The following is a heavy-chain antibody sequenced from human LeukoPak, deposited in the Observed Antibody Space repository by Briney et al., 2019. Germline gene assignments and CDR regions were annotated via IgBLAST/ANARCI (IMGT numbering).Heavy chain of an antibody. J-gene: IGHJ3*02. CDR1: GLTFDDYA. Sequence: GGSLRLSCAASGLTFDDYAMHWARHAPGKGREWVSGIRWNSGSIGYADCVKGRFTISRDNAKNSLYLQMNSLRAEDTALYYCAKAPSYYYYDSSGYYSTLGGAFDIWGQGTMVTVSS. CDR3: AKAPSYYYYDSSGYYSTLGGAFDI. CDR2: IRWNSGSI. D-gene: IGHD3-22*01. V-gene: IGHV3-9*01.